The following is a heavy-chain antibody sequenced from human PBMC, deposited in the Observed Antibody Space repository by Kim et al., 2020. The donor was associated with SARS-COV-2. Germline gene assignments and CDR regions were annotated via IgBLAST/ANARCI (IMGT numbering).Heavy chain of an antibody. J-gene: IGHJ4*02. D-gene: IGHD6-19*01. CDR2: IGASGGPT. Sequence: GGSLRLSCAASGFTFSSYGMSWVRQAPGKGLEGVSVIGASGGPTYYADSVKGRFTISRHNSKNTLYLQMNSLRAEDTAVYYGAKRTYSSDYYRGFDYWGKGILVTVSS. CDR3: AKRTYSSDYYRGFDY. CDR1: GFTFSSYG. V-gene: IGHV3-23*01.